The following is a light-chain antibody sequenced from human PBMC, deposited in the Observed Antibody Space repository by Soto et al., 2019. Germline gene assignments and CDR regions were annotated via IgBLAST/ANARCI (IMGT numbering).Light chain of an antibody. CDR2: EVS. Sequence: QSALTQPASVSGSPGQSITISCTGTSSDIGGYNYVSWYQQHPDKAPKLMIYEVSNRPSGVSNLFSGSKSGNTASLTISGLQAEDEADYYCSSFTSNSTLNVVFGGGTKLTVL. J-gene: IGLJ2*01. CDR3: SSFTSNSTLNVV. CDR1: SSDIGGYNY. V-gene: IGLV2-14*01.